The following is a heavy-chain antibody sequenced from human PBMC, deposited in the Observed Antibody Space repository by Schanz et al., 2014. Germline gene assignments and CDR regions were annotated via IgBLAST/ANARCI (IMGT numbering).Heavy chain of an antibody. Sequence: QVQLVQSGPAVKKPGASMKVSCLASGYSFTEYFPHWVRQAPGQGLEWMGLINPIDGSTTYVWGFHGRLTMTRDTSTTTVYMDLSTLRSEDTAVYYCARGSCTASGCYDAFDLWGQGTLVTVSS. V-gene: IGHV1-46*01. D-gene: IGHD2-2*01. J-gene: IGHJ3*01. CDR1: GYSFTEYF. CDR3: ARGSCTASGCYDAFDL. CDR2: INPIDGST.